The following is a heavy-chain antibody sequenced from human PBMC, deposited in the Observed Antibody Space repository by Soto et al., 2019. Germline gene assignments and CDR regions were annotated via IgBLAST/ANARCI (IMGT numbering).Heavy chain of an antibody. J-gene: IGHJ4*02. CDR1: RFTFSNFA. CDR2: IGVSEGST. V-gene: IGHV3-23*01. D-gene: IGHD1-1*01. CDR3: AKVMYTWNDVAAFDS. Sequence: GGSLRLSCAASRFTFSNFAMSWVRQAPGKGLEWISSIGVSEGSTYYTDSVRGRFTISRDNSKNTLYLQMNSLRVEDTALYYCAKVMYTWNDVAAFDSWGQGTLVTVSS.